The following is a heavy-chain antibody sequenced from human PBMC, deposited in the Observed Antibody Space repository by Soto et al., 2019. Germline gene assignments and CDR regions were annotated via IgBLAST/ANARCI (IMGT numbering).Heavy chain of an antibody. V-gene: IGHV1-69*06. Sequence: QVQLVQSGAEVKKPGSSVKVSCKASGGTFSSYAISWVRQAPGQGLEWMGGIIPIFGTANYAQKFQGRVTITADKSTSTAYMELSSLRSEDTAVYYCARGRYSSSWYTAEYLQHWGQGTLVTVSS. D-gene: IGHD6-13*01. J-gene: IGHJ1*01. CDR1: GGTFSSYA. CDR3: ARGRYSSSWYTAEYLQH. CDR2: IIPIFGTA.